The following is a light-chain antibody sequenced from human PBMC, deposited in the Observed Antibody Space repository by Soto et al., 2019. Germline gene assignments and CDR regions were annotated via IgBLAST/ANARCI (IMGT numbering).Light chain of an antibody. CDR1: QGIDNY. Sequence: DIQMTQSPSAMSASVGDRVTITCRASQGIDNYLAWFQQKPGKVPQRLIYAASTLQSGVPSRFSGSGSGTDFTLTISSLQHEDFATYYCQQSYYNPTFGQGTKVDIK. CDR2: AAS. CDR3: QQSYYNPT. V-gene: IGKV1-17*03. J-gene: IGKJ1*01.